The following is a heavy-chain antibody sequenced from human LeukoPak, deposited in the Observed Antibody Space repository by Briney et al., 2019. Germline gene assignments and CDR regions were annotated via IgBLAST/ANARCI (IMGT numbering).Heavy chain of an antibody. D-gene: IGHD3-10*01. CDR3: ARDANTMVRGAIDY. CDR2: ISAYNGNT. Sequence: ASVTVSCKASAYTFTSYGISWVRQAPGQGLEWMGWISAYNGNTNYAQKLQGRVTMTTDTSTSTAYMELRSLRSDDTAVYYCARDANTMVRGAIDYWGQGTLVTVSS. V-gene: IGHV1-18*04. CDR1: AYTFTSYG. J-gene: IGHJ4*02.